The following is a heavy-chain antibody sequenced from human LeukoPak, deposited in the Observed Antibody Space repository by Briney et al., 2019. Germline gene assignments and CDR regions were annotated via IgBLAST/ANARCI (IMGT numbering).Heavy chain of an antibody. D-gene: IGHD2-15*01. Sequence: ASVKVSCKASGYTFTSYDINWVRQATGQGLEWMGWMNPNSGNTGYAQKFQGRVTMTRNTSISTAYMELSSLRSEDTAVYYCARVGRDIVVVVAGFFDYWGQGTLVTVSS. CDR2: MNPNSGNT. CDR3: ARVGRDIVVVVAGFFDY. J-gene: IGHJ4*02. CDR1: GYTFTSYD. V-gene: IGHV1-8*01.